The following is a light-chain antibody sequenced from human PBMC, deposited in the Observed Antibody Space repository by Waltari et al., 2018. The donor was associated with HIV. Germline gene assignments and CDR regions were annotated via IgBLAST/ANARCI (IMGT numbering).Light chain of an antibody. CDR2: RDN. Sequence: QSVLTQPPSASGTPGQKVTIPCSGGTATIGANFVFWFQHFPGTAPKLLIYRDNLRHSGVPARFSGSKSGTSASLTISGLRSDDEAHYFCAVLDNTLGGGVFGGGTKLTVL. CDR1: TATIGANF. J-gene: IGLJ2*01. CDR3: AVLDNTLGGGV. V-gene: IGLV1-47*01.